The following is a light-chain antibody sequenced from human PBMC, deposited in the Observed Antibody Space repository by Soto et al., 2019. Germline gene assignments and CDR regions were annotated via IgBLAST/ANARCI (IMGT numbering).Light chain of an antibody. J-gene: IGKJ5*01. CDR3: QQYNSYPIT. V-gene: IGKV1-5*03. CDR2: KAS. CDR1: QSISSW. Sequence: DIQMTQSPSSLSASVGDIVSIACRASQSISSWLAWYQQKPGKAPNLLIYKASTLQSGVPSRFSGSGSGTEFTLTISSLQPDDFAIYYCQQYNSYPITFGLGTRLEIK.